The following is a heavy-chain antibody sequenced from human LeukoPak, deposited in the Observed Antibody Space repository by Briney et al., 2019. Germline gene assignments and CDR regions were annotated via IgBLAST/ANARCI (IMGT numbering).Heavy chain of an antibody. J-gene: IGHJ5*02. CDR2: INPNSGGT. V-gene: IGHV1-2*02. Sequence: ASVKVSCKASGYTFTGYYMHWVRQAPGQGLEWMGWINPNSGGTNYAQKFQGRVTMTRDTSISTAYMELSRLRSDDTAVYYCARGWGFLEWFGSLDGNWFDPWGQGTLVTVSS. CDR1: GYTFTGYY. D-gene: IGHD3-3*01. CDR3: ARGWGFLEWFGSLDGNWFDP.